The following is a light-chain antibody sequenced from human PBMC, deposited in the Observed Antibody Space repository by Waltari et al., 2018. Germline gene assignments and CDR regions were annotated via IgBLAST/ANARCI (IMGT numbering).Light chain of an antibody. Sequence: QSALTQPPSVSGSPGQSVTISCTGTSRYVGSYDRVSWYQQPPGTAPKLMIYEVNNRPSGVPDRFSGSKSGNTASLTISGLQTEDEADYYCSSYTTTSTSFGGGTKLTVL. CDR3: SSYTTTSTS. CDR2: EVN. J-gene: IGLJ2*01. CDR1: SRYVGSYDR. V-gene: IGLV2-18*02.